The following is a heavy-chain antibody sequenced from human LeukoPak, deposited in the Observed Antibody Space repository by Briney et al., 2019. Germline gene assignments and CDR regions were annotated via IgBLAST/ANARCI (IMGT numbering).Heavy chain of an antibody. V-gene: IGHV4-39*07. D-gene: IGHD3-10*01. J-gene: IGHJ4*02. Sequence: SETLSLTCTVSGGSISSSSYYWGWIRQPPGKGLEWIGSIYYSGSTYYNPSLKGRVTISVDTSKNQFSLKLSSVTAADTAVYYCARVPFGELSYIDYWGQGTLVTVSS. CDR3: ARVPFGELSYIDY. CDR2: IYYSGST. CDR1: GGSISSSSYY.